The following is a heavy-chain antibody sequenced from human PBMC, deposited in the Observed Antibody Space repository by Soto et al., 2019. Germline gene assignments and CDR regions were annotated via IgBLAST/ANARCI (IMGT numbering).Heavy chain of an antibody. J-gene: IGHJ4*02. CDR1: GFTFSNHA. D-gene: IGHD6-13*01. CDR3: AKDRTAAARNFDY. CDR2: ISTAVGAT. Sequence: EVQLLEPGGGLVQPGGSLRLSCAVSGFTFSNHAMSWVRQPPGKGLGWVSAISTAVGATYYADSVKGRFTIPRDDSNNTLYLHMDSLRAEDTAVYYCAKDRTAAARNFDYWGQGTLVTGSS. V-gene: IGHV3-23*01.